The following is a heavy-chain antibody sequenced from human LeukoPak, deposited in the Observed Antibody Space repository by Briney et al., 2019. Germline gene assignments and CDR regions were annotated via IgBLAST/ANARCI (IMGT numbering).Heavy chain of an antibody. CDR2: MYYSGST. J-gene: IGHJ3*02. V-gene: IGHV4-39*01. CDR3: ASLRLVVGATNAFDI. Sequence: SESLSLTCTVSGGSITNSSYYWGWLRQPPGKGLKWIGSMYYSGSTYHNPSLKSRVTISIDTSKNQFSLKLSSVTAADTAIYYCASLRLVVGATNAFDIWGQGTMVTVSS. D-gene: IGHD2-15*01. CDR1: GGSITNSSYY.